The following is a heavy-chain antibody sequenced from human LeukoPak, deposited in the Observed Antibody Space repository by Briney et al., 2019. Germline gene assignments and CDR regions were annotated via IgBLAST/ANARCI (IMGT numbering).Heavy chain of an antibody. CDR2: INPNSGGT. CDR1: GYTFTGYY. V-gene: IGHV1-2*02. CDR3: ARDEIAAAHKVVIITDAFDI. D-gene: IGHD3-22*01. J-gene: IGHJ3*02. Sequence: GASVKVSCKASGYTFTGYYMHRVRQAPGQGLEWMGWINPNSGGTNYAQKFQGRVTMTRDTSISTAYMELSRLRSDDTAVYYCARDEIAAAHKVVIITDAFDIWGQGTMVTVSS.